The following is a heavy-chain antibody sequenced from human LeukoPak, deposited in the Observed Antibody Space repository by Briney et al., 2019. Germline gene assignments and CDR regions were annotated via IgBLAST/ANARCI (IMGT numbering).Heavy chain of an antibody. Sequence: GASVKVSCKASGGTFSGYAISWVRQAPGQGLEWMGGIIPIFGTANYAQKFQGRVTITADESTSTAYMELSSLRSEDTAVYYCARDPYSSSHNWFDPWGQGTLVTVSS. J-gene: IGHJ5*02. D-gene: IGHD6-13*01. CDR3: ARDPYSSSHNWFDP. CDR2: IIPIFGTA. V-gene: IGHV1-69*13. CDR1: GGTFSGYA.